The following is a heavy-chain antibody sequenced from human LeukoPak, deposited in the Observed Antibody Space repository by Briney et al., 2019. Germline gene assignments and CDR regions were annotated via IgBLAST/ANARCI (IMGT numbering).Heavy chain of an antibody. CDR1: GDTFTGYY. CDR2: INLNRGGT. D-gene: IGHD3-22*01. J-gene: IGHJ6*03. Sequence: ASVKVSCKASGDTFTGYYMHWVRPAPGQGLEWMGWINLNRGGTNYAQKFQGRVTMTRDTSISTAYMELSRLRSDDTAVYYCARDLPHYDSSGYCPPGYYYYYMDVWGKGTTVTVSS. V-gene: IGHV1-2*02. CDR3: ARDLPHYDSSGYCPPGYYYYYMDV.